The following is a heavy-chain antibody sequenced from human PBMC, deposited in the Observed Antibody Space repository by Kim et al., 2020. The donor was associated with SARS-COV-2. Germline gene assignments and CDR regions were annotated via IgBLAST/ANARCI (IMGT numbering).Heavy chain of an antibody. V-gene: IGHV4-39*01. J-gene: IGHJ4*02. Sequence: SRVTISVDTAKNQFSRKLSSVTAADTAVYYCARHRLDYYDSSGRDDFDYWGQGTLVTVSS. CDR3: ARHRLDYYDSSGRDDFDY. D-gene: IGHD3-22*01.